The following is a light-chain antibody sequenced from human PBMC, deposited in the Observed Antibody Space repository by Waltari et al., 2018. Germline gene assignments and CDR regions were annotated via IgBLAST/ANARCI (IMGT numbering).Light chain of an antibody. J-gene: IGKJ1*01. CDR3: MQNIQLPLT. Sequence: DIVMTQTPLSLSVTPGQPASISRKSSQSLLQSDGKTYLFWFLKKPGQPPQPLIYEFSNRFFGVAEVFSCSGSGTDFTLKISRVEAEDVGVYYCMQNIQLPLTFGQGTKVEIK. V-gene: IGKV2D-29*01. CDR2: EFS. CDR1: QSLLQSDGKTY.